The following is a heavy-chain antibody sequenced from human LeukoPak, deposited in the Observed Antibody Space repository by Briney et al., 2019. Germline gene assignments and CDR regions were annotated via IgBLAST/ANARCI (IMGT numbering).Heavy chain of an antibody. D-gene: IGHD6-6*01. CDR1: GGTFSSYA. CDR3: ARGPNRAARPYYFDY. J-gene: IGHJ4*02. Sequence: ASVKVSCKASGGTFSSYAISWVRQAPGQGLEWMGRIIPILGTANYAQKFQGRVTITADESTSTAYMELSSLRSEDTAVYYCARGPNRAARPYYFDYWGQGTLVTVSS. CDR2: IIPILGTA. V-gene: IGHV1-69*11.